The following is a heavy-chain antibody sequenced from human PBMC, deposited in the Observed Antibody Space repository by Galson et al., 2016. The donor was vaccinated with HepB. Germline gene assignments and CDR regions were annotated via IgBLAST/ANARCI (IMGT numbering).Heavy chain of an antibody. V-gene: IGHV3-30-3*01. CDR1: GFTFSTYT. Sequence: SLRLSCAASGFTFSTYTMYWVRQAPGKGLEWVALISYDGNNKYYADSVKGRCTISRDNSENTLFLQMNSLRAEDTAVYYCARANRVNMVRGVITSAYYGMEVWGQGTTVTVSS. J-gene: IGHJ6*02. CDR2: ISYDGNNK. D-gene: IGHD3-10*01. CDR3: ARANRVNMVRGVITSAYYGMEV.